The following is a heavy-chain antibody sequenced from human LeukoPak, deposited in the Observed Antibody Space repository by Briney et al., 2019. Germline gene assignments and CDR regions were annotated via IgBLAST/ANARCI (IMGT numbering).Heavy chain of an antibody. V-gene: IGHV4-59*12. D-gene: IGHD4-17*01. CDR3: ARGLRRIDTFDI. CDR2: IYHSGTT. J-gene: IGHJ3*02. CDR1: GGSISSYY. Sequence: SETLSLTCTVSGGSISSYYWSWIRQPPGKGLEWIGYIYHSGTTFYNPSLKSRVTISLDGSKNQFFLKLTSVTAADTAVYYCARGLRRIDTFDIWGQGTMVTVSS.